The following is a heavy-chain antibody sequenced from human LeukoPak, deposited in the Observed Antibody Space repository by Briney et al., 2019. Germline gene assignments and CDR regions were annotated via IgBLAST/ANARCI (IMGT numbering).Heavy chain of an antibody. Sequence: ASVKVSCKASGYTFTGYYMHWVRQAPGQGLEWMGRINPNSGGTNYAQKFQGRVTMTRDTSISTAYMELSRLRSDDTAVYYCARANWNPVGHFDYWGQGTLVTVSS. D-gene: IGHD1-1*01. CDR2: INPNSGGT. CDR3: ARANWNPVGHFDY. CDR1: GYTFTGYY. J-gene: IGHJ4*02. V-gene: IGHV1-2*06.